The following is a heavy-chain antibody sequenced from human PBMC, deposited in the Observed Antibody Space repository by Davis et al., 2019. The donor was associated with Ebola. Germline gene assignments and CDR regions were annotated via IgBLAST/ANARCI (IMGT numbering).Heavy chain of an antibody. J-gene: IGHJ5*01. CDR3: ARTTKTNIEASGLGFNSFDS. CDR2: TSHSGYT. D-gene: IGHD4-17*01. Sequence: SETLSLTCAVYGGSFSAYFWSWIRQPPGKGLEWIGETSHSGYTNYSPSLMSRVTISVDSSKSQFSLKLNSVTAADTAVYYCARTTKTNIEASGLGFNSFDSWGQGALVSVSS. CDR1: GGSFSAYF. V-gene: IGHV4-34*01.